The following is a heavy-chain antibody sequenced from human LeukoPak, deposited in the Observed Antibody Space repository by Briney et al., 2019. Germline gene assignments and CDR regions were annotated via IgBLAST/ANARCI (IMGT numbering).Heavy chain of an antibody. CDR1: RYTFTSYY. V-gene: IGHV1-46*01. CDR3: ARDHLAVNYYGMDV. J-gene: IGHJ6*02. Sequence: ASVKLSCKSSRYTFTSYYMHWVRQAPGQGLEWMGIINGSGGSTSYAQKFQGRVTMTSDTSTNTVYMELSSLRSEDTAVYYCARDHLAVNYYGMDVWGQGTTVTVSS. CDR2: INGSGGST. D-gene: IGHD6-19*01.